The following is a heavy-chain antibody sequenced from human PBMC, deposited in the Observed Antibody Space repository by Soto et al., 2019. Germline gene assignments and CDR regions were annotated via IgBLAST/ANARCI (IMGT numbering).Heavy chain of an antibody. J-gene: IGHJ4*02. CDR2: INPSGART. D-gene: IGHD1-26*01. CDR3: VRPSNLWGLPTIEPSSFDY. Sequence: ASVKVSCKASGYTFTSYQMHWVRQAPGQGLEWMGVINPSGARTNNAQKFQGRVTMTRDTSTSTVYMALSSLRSEDTAVYYCVRPSNLWGLPTIEPSSFDYWGQGTLVTVSS. V-gene: IGHV1-46*03. CDR1: GYTFTSYQ.